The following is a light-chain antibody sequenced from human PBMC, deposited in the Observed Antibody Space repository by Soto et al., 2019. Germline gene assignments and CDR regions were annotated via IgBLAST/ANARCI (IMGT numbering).Light chain of an antibody. Sequence: QPASVSGSPGQSITISCIATSSDVGTYDHVSWYQQHPGKAPKLISGVSDRFSGSKSGNTASLTISGLQAGDEADYYCFSYAGRSTWVFGGGTKVTVL. CDR1: SSDVGTYDH. J-gene: IGLJ3*02. V-gene: IGLV2-23*01. CDR3: FSYAGRSTWV.